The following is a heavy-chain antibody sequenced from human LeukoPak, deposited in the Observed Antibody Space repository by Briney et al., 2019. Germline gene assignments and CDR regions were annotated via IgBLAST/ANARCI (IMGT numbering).Heavy chain of an antibody. J-gene: IGHJ4*02. Sequence: SETLSLTCAVYGGSFSGYYWSWIRQPPGKGLEWIGEINHSGSTNYNPSLKSRVTISVDTSKNQFSLKLRSVTAADTAVYFCARHVVSSSWYQYLDYWGQGTLVTVSS. CDR3: ARHVVSSSWYQYLDY. D-gene: IGHD6-13*01. CDR2: INHSGST. V-gene: IGHV4-34*01. CDR1: GGSFSGYY.